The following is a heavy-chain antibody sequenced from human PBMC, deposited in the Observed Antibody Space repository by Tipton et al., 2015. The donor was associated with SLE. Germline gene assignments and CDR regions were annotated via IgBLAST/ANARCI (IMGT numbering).Heavy chain of an antibody. V-gene: IGHV3-48*03. CDR2: ISGSSDTI. Sequence: YLRLSCAASGFALSNYEMNWVRQAPGKGLEWISYISGSSDTIYYTDSVKGRFTISRDNAKNSLYLQMNSLRAEDTAIYYCARDHLGESYFGSAAYYYAMGVWGQVTTVTVSS. CDR3: ARDHLGESYFGSAAYYYAMGV. CDR1: GFALSNYE. J-gene: IGHJ6*02. D-gene: IGHD3-10*01.